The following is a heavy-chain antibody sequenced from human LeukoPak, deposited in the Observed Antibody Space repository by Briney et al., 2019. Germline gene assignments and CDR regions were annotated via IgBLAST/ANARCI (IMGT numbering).Heavy chain of an antibody. CDR3: AKDTTAWWYHRAYMDV. CDR1: GFTFSSYA. V-gene: IGHV3-23*01. Sequence: GGSLRLSCAASGFTFSSYAMSWVRQAPGGGLKWVSAISGSGDTTYHADSVKGRFTISRDNSENRLSLQMDSLRAEDTAVYFCAKDTTAWWYHRAYMDVWGKGTTVTVPS. CDR2: ISGSGDTT. D-gene: IGHD2-15*01. J-gene: IGHJ6*03.